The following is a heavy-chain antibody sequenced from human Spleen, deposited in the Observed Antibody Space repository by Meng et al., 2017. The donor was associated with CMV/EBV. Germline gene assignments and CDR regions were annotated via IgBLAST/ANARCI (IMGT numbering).Heavy chain of an antibody. V-gene: IGHV1-2*02. CDR2: INPNSGGT. Sequence: ASVKVSCKASGYTFTGYYMHWVRQAPGQGLEWMGWINPNSGGTNYAQKFQGRVTMTRDTSISTAYMELSRLRSDHTAVYYCARDLFVVVPAANGYWGQGTLVTVSS. CDR3: ARDLFVVVPAANGY. D-gene: IGHD2-2*01. J-gene: IGHJ4*02. CDR1: GYTFTGYY.